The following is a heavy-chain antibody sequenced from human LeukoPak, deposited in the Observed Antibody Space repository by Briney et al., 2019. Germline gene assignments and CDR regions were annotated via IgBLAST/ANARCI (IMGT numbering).Heavy chain of an antibody. J-gene: IGHJ5*02. D-gene: IGHD3-3*01. CDR2: IYISGST. CDR3: AREYDFWTGRDSSKGWLDP. CDR1: GVSINDHY. Sequence: SETLSLTCTVSGVSINDHYWTWVRQPAGGGLEWIGQIYISGSTGYNPSLTSRVTLSVDMCKNEFSLSLTPVTAADTAVSYCAREYDFWTGRDSSKGWLDPWGPGILVAVSS. V-gene: IGHV4-4*07.